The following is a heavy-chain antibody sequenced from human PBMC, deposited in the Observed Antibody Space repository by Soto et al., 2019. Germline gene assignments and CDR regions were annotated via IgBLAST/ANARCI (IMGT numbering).Heavy chain of an antibody. CDR1: GLTLSHAW. V-gene: IGHV3-15*07. CDR2: IKTKVEGGTM. D-gene: IGHD7-27*01. Sequence: EVQLVESGGGFVEPGGSLRLSCVGSGLTLSHAWMTWVRQAPGKGLEWVGRIKTKVEGGTMDYAAPVKGRFSVSRDDSKITFYLNMSSLHSEDTAMYYGVADLPGVRTTWGFDYGGRGPLVTVSS. CDR3: VADLPGVRTTWGFDY. J-gene: IGHJ4*02.